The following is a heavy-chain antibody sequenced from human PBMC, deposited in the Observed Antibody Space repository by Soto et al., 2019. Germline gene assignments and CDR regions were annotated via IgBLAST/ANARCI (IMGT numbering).Heavy chain of an antibody. Sequence: EVQLVESGGGLVQPGGSLRLSCAASGFTFNNYWMHWVRQAPGKGLVWVSRIKYDGSSTSYADSVKGRFTISRDNAKNTLYLQMNSLRGEDTAVYYWARGGWGAYYFDYWGQGTLVTVSS. D-gene: IGHD1-26*01. J-gene: IGHJ4*02. CDR1: GFTFNNYW. V-gene: IGHV3-74*01. CDR3: ARGGWGAYYFDY. CDR2: IKYDGSST.